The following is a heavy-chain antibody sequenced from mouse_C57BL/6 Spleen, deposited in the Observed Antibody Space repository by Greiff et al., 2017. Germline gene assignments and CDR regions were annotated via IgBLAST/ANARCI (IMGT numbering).Heavy chain of an antibody. CDR3: ARQDMDGYPYYAMDY. J-gene: IGHJ4*01. Sequence: SGPELVKPGASVKISCKASGYSFTDYNMNWVKQSNGKSLEWIGVINPNYGTTSYNQKFKGKATLTVDQSSTTAYMQRNSLTYEDSSVYYCARQDMDGYPYYAMDYWGQGTSVTVSS. CDR2: INPNYGTT. CDR1: GYSFTDYN. V-gene: IGHV1-39*01. D-gene: IGHD2-3*01.